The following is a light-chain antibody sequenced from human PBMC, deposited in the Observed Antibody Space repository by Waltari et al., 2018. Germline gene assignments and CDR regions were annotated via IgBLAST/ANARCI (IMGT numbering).Light chain of an antibody. V-gene: IGLV2-14*01. CDR3: SSYTSSNTWV. CDR2: DVT. Sequence: QSALTQPASVSGSPGQSITISCIGHSSDIGGYNHVSWYQPHPGKAPKVMIYDVTKRPSGVSNRFSGSKSGSTASLTISGLQAEDEADYYCSSYTSSNTWVFGGGTKLTVL. J-gene: IGLJ3*02. CDR1: SSDIGGYNH.